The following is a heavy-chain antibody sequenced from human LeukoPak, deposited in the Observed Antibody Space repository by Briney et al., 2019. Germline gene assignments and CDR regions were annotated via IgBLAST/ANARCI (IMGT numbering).Heavy chain of an antibody. V-gene: IGHV3-33*01. CDR1: GFTFSVYG. CDR2: IWYDGSNK. J-gene: IGHJ4*02. Sequence: QSGGSLRLSCAASGFTFSVYGMHWVRQAPGKGLEWVAVIWYDGSNKYYADSVKGRFTISRDNSKNTLYLQMDSLRAEDTAVYYCARDDYGFDYWGQGTLVTVSS. CDR3: ARDDYGFDY. D-gene: IGHD4-17*01.